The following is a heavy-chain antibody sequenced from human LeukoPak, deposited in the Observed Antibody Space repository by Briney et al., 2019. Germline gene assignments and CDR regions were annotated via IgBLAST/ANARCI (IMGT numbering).Heavy chain of an antibody. V-gene: IGHV4-39*07. J-gene: IGHJ5*02. CDR3: ARDNGPDHYSKPGNWFDP. CDR2: IYYSGST. CDR1: GGSISSSSYY. D-gene: IGHD4-11*01. Sequence: TSETLSLTCTVSGGSISSSSYYWGWIRQPPGKGLEWIGSIYYSGSTYYNPSLKSRVTISVDTSKNQFSLKLSSVTAADTAVYYCARDNGPDHYSKPGNWFDPWGQGTLVTVSS.